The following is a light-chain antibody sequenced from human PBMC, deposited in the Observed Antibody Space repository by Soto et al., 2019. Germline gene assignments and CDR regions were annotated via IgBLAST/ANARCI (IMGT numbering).Light chain of an antibody. CDR2: AAS. V-gene: IGKV1-39*01. J-gene: IGKJ1*01. Sequence: DIQMTQSPSSLSASVGDRVTITCRASQSISNYLNWYQQKPGKAPKLLIYAASSMQSGVPSRFSGSGSETDFTLTISSLQPDDSATYCCQQSFSPLWTFGQGTKG. CDR1: QSISNY. CDR3: QQSFSPLWT.